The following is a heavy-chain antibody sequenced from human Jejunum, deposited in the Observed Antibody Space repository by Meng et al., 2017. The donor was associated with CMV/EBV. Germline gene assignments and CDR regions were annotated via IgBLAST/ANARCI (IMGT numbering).Heavy chain of an antibody. V-gene: IGHV3-11*01. J-gene: IGHJ4*02. CDR2: ISSSGATI. D-gene: IGHD6-19*01. CDR3: ARDRYTSGWDPFDY. Sequence: ASGFTFSDYYMTWIRKAPGKGLEWVSYISSSGATIFYADSVKGRFTISRDNAKNSLYLQMNSLRAEDTAVYYCARDRYTSGWDPFDYWGQGTLVTVSS. CDR1: GFTFSDYY.